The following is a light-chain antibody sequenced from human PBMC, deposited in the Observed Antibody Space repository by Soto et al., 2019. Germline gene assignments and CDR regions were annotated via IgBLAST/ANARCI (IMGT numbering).Light chain of an antibody. CDR1: QSVSSSY. CDR3: QQYCSALYT. J-gene: IGKJ2*01. V-gene: IGKV3-20*01. CDR2: GAS. Sequence: EIVLTQSPGTLSLSQGERATLSCRASQSVSSSYLAWYQQKPGQAPRLLIYGASSRATGIPDRFSGSGSGTDFTLTISRLEPEDFAVDYCQQYCSALYTFGQSTKLEIK.